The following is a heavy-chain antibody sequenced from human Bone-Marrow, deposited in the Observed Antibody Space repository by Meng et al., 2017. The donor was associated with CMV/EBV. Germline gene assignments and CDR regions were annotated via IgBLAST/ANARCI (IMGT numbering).Heavy chain of an antibody. V-gene: IGHV3-23*03. CDR1: GFSFTTYA. J-gene: IGHJ4*02. Sequence: LSLTCAASGFSFTTYALNWVRQAPGRGLERVAVLYSGDNGAYYRDSVRGRFTISRDNSKNTLFLQMNSLRAEDTAVYYCAKAGSVRNYARFFDYWGQGTLVTVSS. D-gene: IGHD4-11*01. CDR2: LYSGDNGA. CDR3: AKAGSVRNYARFFDY.